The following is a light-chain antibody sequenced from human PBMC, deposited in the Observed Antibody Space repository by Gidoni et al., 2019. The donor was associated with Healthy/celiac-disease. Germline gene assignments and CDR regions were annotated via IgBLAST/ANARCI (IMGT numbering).Light chain of an antibody. J-gene: IGLJ2*01. CDR2: RNN. V-gene: IGLV1-47*01. Sequence: QSVLTPPPSASGTPGQRVTISCSGSSSNIGSNYVYWYQQLPGTAPKLLIYRNNQRPSGVPDRFSGSKSGTSASLAISGLRSEDEADYYCAAWDDSLSGLIGGGTKLTVL. CDR3: AAWDDSLSGL. CDR1: SSNIGSNY.